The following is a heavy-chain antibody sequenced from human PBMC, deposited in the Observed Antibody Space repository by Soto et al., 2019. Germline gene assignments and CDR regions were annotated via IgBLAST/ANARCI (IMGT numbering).Heavy chain of an antibody. D-gene: IGHD6-25*01. CDR1: GGSISSYY. CDR3: ARRFGIAAGDY. Sequence: TLSLTCTVSGGSISSYYWSWIRQPPGKGLEWIGYIYYSGSTNYNPSLKSRVTISVDTSKNQFSLKLSSVTAADTAVYYCARRFGIAAGDYWGQGTLVTVSS. V-gene: IGHV4-59*01. J-gene: IGHJ4*02. CDR2: IYYSGST.